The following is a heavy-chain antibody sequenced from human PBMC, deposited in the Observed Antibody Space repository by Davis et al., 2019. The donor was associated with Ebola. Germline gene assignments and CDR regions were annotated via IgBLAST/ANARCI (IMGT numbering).Heavy chain of an antibody. D-gene: IGHD2-8*02. V-gene: IGHV3-30*02. CDR1: GFTFSSYG. J-gene: IGHJ3*02. CDR2: IRYDGSNK. Sequence: GGSLRLSCAASGFTFSSYGMHWVRQAPGKGLEWVAFIRYDGSNKYYADSVKGRFTISRDNSKNTLYLQMNSLRAEDTAVYYCAREDVVWDAFDIWGQGTMVTVSS. CDR3: AREDVVWDAFDI.